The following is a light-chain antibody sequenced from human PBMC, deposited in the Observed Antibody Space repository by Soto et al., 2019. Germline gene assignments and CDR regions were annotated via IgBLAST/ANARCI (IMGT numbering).Light chain of an antibody. Sequence: EIVLTQSPGTLSLSPGERATLSCRASQRVSNFYLAWYQQRPGQAPRLLIYAASSRATGIPNRFSGSGSGTDFTLSISGLEPEDFAVYYCHHYATSSRTFGQGTKVDI. CDR3: HHYATSSRT. CDR2: AAS. V-gene: IGKV3-20*01. CDR1: QRVSNFY. J-gene: IGKJ1*01.